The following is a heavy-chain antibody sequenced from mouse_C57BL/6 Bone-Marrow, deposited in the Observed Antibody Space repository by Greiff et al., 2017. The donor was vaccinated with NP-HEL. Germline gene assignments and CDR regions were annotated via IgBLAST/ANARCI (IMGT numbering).Heavy chain of an antibody. CDR3: ATTVLPSYFDY. V-gene: IGHV1-74*01. CDR1: GYPFTSYW. CDR2: IHPSDSDT. J-gene: IGHJ2*01. Sequence: VQLQQPGAELVKPGASVKVSCPASGYPFTSYWMHWLKRRPGQGLEWIGRIHPSDSDTNYNQKFKGKATLTVDKSSSTSYMQFSSLTSEDSAVYYCATTVLPSYFDYWGQGTTLTVSS. D-gene: IGHD1-1*01.